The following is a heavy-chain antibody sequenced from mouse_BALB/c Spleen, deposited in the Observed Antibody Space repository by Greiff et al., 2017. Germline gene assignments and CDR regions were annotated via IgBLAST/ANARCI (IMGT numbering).Heavy chain of an antibody. D-gene: IGHD2-4*01. CDR1: GFTFSSYA. CDR2: ISSGGSYT. V-gene: IGHV5-9-4*01. J-gene: IGHJ2*01. Sequence: EVKLMESGGGLVKPGGSLKLSCAASGFTFSSYAMSWVRQSPEKRLEWVAEISSGGSYTYYPDTVTGRFTISRDNAKNTLYLEMSSLRSEDTAMYYCARGGYDYDEGYFDYWGQGTTLTVSS. CDR3: ARGGYDYDEGYFDY.